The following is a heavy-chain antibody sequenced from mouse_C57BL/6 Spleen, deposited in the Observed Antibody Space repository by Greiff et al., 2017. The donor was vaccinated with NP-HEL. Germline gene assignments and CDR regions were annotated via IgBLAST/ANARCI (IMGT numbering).Heavy chain of an antibody. Sequence: VQLQQSGPELVKPGASVKISCKASGYAFSSSWMNWVKQRPGKGLEWIGRIYPGDGDTNYNGKFKGKATLTADKSSSTAYMQLSSLTSEDSAVYFCASRSDYFDYWDQGTTLTVSS. CDR3: ASRSDYFDY. CDR2: IYPGDGDT. V-gene: IGHV1-82*01. J-gene: IGHJ2*01. CDR1: GYAFSSSW.